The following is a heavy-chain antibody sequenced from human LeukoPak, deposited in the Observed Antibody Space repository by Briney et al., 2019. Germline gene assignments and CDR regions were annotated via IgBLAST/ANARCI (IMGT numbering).Heavy chain of an antibody. V-gene: IGHV4-34*01. CDR3: ASLLRALVAFDI. J-gene: IGHJ3*02. CDR2: INHSGST. CDR1: GGSFSGYY. D-gene: IGHD1-26*01. Sequence: SETLSLTCAVYGGSFSGYYWSWIRQPPGKGLEWIGEINHSGSTNYNPSLKSRVTISVDTSKNQFSLKLSSVTAADTAVYYCASLLRALVAFDIWGQGTLVTVSS.